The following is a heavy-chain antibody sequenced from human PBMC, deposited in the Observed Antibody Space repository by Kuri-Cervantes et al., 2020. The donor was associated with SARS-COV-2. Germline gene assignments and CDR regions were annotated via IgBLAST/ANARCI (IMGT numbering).Heavy chain of an antibody. CDR1: GFTFDDYG. J-gene: IGHJ4*02. Sequence: GESLKISCAASGFTFDDYGMSWVRQAPGKGLEWVSGINWNGGSTGYADSVKGRFTISRDNAKNSLYLQMNSLRAEDTAVYYCARDLGNNWNDPYDYWDQGTLVTVSS. D-gene: IGHD1-20*01. CDR3: ARDLGNNWNDPYDY. CDR2: INWNGGST. V-gene: IGHV3-20*04.